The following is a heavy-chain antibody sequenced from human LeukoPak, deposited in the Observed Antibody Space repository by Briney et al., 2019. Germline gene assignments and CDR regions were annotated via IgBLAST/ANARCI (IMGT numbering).Heavy chain of an antibody. D-gene: IGHD2-2*03. J-gene: IGHJ2*01. CDR2: IKQVGSEK. CDR3: ARAPVIVGYCSRELRHWYFYL. Sequence: GGSLRLSCAPSGFTFSSYWMSWVRQAPRKGLEWVANIKQVGSEKYYVDSVKGRFTISRDNAKNSLHLQMNSLRPQDPAVYYCARAPVIVGYCSRELRHWYFYLWDRGTLVTVSS. CDR1: GFTFSSYW. V-gene: IGHV3-7*01.